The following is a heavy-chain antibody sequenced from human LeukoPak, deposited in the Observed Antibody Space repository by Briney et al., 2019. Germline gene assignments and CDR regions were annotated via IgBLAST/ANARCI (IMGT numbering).Heavy chain of an antibody. CDR2: ISGSGGST. D-gene: IGHD3-9*01. CDR1: GFTFSSYA. V-gene: IGHV3-23*01. Sequence: GGSLRPSCAASGFTFSSYAMSWVRQAPGKGLEWVSAISGSGGSTYYADSVKGRFTISRDNSRNTLYLQMNSLRAEDTAVYYCAREDILTGYYDYWGQGTLVTVSS. CDR3: AREDILTGYYDY. J-gene: IGHJ4*02.